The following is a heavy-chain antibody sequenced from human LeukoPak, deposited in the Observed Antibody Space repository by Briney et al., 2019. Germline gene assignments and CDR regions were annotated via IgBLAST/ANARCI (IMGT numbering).Heavy chain of an antibody. J-gene: IGHJ4*02. CDR1: GFTFSNCW. D-gene: IGHD6-13*01. CDR3: ASYAASGTAGSDY. CDR2: IKQDGSAT. V-gene: IGHV3-7*01. Sequence: GGSLRLSCAASGFTFSNCWMTWVRQAPGKGLEWVANIKQDGSATYYVDSVRGRFAISRDNAKNSLYLQMNSLRAEDTAAYYCASYAASGTAGSDYWGQGTLVTVS.